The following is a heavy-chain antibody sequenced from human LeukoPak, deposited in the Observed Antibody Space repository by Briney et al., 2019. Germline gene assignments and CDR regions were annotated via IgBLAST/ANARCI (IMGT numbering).Heavy chain of an antibody. V-gene: IGHV4-59*01. CDR1: GGSISSYY. D-gene: IGHD3-22*01. Sequence: SETLSLTCTVSGGSISSYYWSWIRQPPGKWLEWIGYIYYSGSTNYNPSLKSRVTISVDTSKNQFSLKLSSVTAADTAVYYCARADLYYDSSGYYPYYFDYWGQGTLVTVSS. CDR2: IYYSGST. J-gene: IGHJ4*02. CDR3: ARADLYYDSSGYYPYYFDY.